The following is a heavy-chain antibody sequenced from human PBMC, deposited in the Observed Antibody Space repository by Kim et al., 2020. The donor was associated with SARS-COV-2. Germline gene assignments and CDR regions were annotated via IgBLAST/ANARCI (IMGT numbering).Heavy chain of an antibody. Sequence: GSLRLSCAASGFTFGTFAMNWVRQAPGKGLEWVSGITTSGDKTYYADSVKGRFTISRDNSKNTLYLQMNSLRAEDTAVYFCAKDRILTGYGGASFFYGM. D-gene: IGHD3-9*01. CDR3: AKDRILTGYGGASFFYGM. J-gene: IGHJ6*01. CDR2: ITTSGDKT. V-gene: IGHV3-23*01. CDR1: GFTFGTFA.